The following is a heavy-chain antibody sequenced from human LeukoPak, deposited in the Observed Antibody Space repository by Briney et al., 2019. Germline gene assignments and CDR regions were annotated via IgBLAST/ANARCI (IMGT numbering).Heavy chain of an antibody. V-gene: IGHV1-24*01. CDR3: ARRGRFWSGYYYYYYMDV. J-gene: IGHJ6*03. CDR2: FDPEDGET. D-gene: IGHD3-3*01. Sequence: ASVKVSCKVSGYTLTELSMHWVRQAPGKGLEWMGGFDPEDGETIYAQKFQGRVTMTEDTSTDTAYMELRSLRSDDTAVYYCARRGRFWSGYYYYYYMDVWGKGTTVTVSS. CDR1: GYTLTELS.